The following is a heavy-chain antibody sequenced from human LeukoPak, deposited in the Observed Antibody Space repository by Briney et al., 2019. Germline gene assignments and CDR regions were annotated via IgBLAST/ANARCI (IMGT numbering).Heavy chain of an antibody. CDR3: AKTGLTTNHFDY. J-gene: IGHJ4*02. CDR2: ISGGGGST. V-gene: IGHV3-23*01. CDR1: GFTFTSYS. D-gene: IGHD1-1*01. Sequence: GGSLRLSCAASGFTFTSYSMNWVRQAPGKGLEWVSTISGGGGSTYYADSVKGRFTISRDNSKNTLYLQMNSLRAEDTAVYYCAKTGLTTNHFDYWGQGTLVTVSS.